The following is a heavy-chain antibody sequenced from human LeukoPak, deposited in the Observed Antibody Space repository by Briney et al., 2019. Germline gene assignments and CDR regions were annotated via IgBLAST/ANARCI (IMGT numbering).Heavy chain of an antibody. CDR3: AKDPELRYFDWSPFYYFDY. D-gene: IGHD3-9*01. CDR1: GFTFSSYA. CDR2: ISGSGGST. V-gene: IGHV3-23*01. J-gene: IGHJ4*02. Sequence: GGSLRLSCAASGFTFSSYAMSWVRQAPGKGLEWVSAISGSGGSTYYADSVKGRFTISRDNSKNTLYMQMNSLRAEDTAVYYCAKDPELRYFDWSPFYYFDYWGQGTLVTVSS.